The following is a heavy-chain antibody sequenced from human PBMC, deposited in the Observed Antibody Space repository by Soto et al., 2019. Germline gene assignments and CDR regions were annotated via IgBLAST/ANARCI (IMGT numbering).Heavy chain of an antibody. D-gene: IGHD3-22*01. CDR3: TTFAITVVGTPR. CDR2: IKSEADGGTT. Sequence: EVQLLESGGGLVKPGGSLRLSCAASGFTFSNAWMNWVRQAPGKGLEWVGLIKSEADGGTTDYAAPVRGRFTLSRDCSKNTLYLQMYSLKTEDTAVYYCTTFAITVVGTPRCGQGTLVTVSS. J-gene: IGHJ4*02. CDR1: GFTFSNAW. V-gene: IGHV3-15*07.